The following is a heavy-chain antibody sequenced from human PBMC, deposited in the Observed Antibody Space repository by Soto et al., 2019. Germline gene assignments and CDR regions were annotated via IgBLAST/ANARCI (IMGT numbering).Heavy chain of an antibody. Sequence: WGSLRLSCAASGFTFSSYAMHWVRQAPGNGLEWVAVISYDGSNRYYADSVKGRFTISRDNSKNTLYLQMNSLRAEDTAVYYCARDPCSSTSCYTSGVRPTLYYYYGMDVWGQGTTVTVSS. CDR3: ARDPCSSTSCYTSGVRPTLYYYYGMDV. D-gene: IGHD2-2*02. CDR2: ISYDGSNR. V-gene: IGHV3-30-3*01. CDR1: GFTFSSYA. J-gene: IGHJ6*02.